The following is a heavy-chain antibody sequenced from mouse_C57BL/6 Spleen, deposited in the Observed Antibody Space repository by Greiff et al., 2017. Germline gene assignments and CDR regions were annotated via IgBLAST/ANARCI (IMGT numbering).Heavy chain of an antibody. CDR3: ARWGYDATFAY. J-gene: IGHJ3*01. CDR2: IYPRDGST. CDR1: GYTFTSYD. Sequence: QVQLQQSGPELVKPGASVKLSCKASGYTFTSYDINWVKQRPGQGLEWIGWIYPRDGSTKYNEKFKGKATLTVDTSSSTAYMELHSLTSEDSAVYFCARWGYDATFAYWGQGTLVTVSA. V-gene: IGHV1-85*01. D-gene: IGHD2-2*01.